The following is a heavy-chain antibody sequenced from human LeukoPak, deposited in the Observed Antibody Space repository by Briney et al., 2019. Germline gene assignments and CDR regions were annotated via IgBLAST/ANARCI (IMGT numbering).Heavy chain of an antibody. V-gene: IGHV1-2*02. J-gene: IGHJ4*02. CDR1: GYSFTHYG. Sequence: ASVKVSCKTLGYSFTHYGISWVRQAPGQGLEWMGWINPNSGGTNYAQKFQGRVTMTRDTSISTAYMELSRLRSDDTAVYYCARDRNWNLDYWGQGTLVTVSS. D-gene: IGHD1-1*01. CDR2: INPNSGGT. CDR3: ARDRNWNLDY.